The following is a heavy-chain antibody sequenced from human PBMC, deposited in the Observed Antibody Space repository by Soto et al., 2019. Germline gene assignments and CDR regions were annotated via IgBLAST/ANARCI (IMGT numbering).Heavy chain of an antibody. D-gene: IGHD2-15*01. J-gene: IGHJ2*01. V-gene: IGHV3-23*01. CDR1: GFTFSSYA. CDR2: ISGSGGST. CDR3: AKDGARTNPSAFWYFDL. Sequence: EVQLLESGGGLVQPGGSLRLSCAASGFTFSSYAMSWVRQAPGQGLEWVSAISGSGGSTYYADSVKGRFTISRDNSKNTLYLQMNSLRAEDTAVYYCAKDGARTNPSAFWYFDLCGRGTLVTVSS.